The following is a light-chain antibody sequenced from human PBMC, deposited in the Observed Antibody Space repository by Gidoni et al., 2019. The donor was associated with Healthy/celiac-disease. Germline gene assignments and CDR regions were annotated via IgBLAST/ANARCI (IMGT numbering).Light chain of an antibody. CDR3: QQSYSTPQVT. V-gene: IGKV1-39*01. J-gene: IGKJ5*01. Sequence: DIQMTQSPSSLSASVGDRVTITCRASQSISSYLNWYQQKPGKAPKLLIYAASSLQSGVPSRFSGSGSGKDCTLTISSLQPEDFATYYCQQSYSTPQVTFGQGTRLEIK. CDR1: QSISSY. CDR2: AAS.